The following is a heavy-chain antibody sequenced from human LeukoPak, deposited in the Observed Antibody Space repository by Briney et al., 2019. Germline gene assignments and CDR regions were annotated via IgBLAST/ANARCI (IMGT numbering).Heavy chain of an antibody. CDR1: GGTFSSYA. Sequence: SVKVSCKASGGTFSSYAISWVRQAPGQGLEWMGGIIPIFGTANYAQKFQGRVTITAGESTSTAYMELSSLRSEDTAVYYCARDYYDSYDFWSGPLDYWGQGTLVTVSS. CDR2: IIPIFGTA. D-gene: IGHD3-3*01. V-gene: IGHV1-69*01. J-gene: IGHJ4*02. CDR3: ARDYYDSYDFWSGPLDY.